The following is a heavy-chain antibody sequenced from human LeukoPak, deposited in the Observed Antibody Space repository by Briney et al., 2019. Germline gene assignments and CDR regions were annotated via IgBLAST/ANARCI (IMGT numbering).Heavy chain of an antibody. CDR1: GGSFSGYY. CDR2: INHSGST. CDR3: ARVAALRANSGYDY. V-gene: IGHV4-34*01. D-gene: IGHD5-12*01. Sequence: PSETLSLTCAVYGGSFSGYYWSWIRQPPGKGLEWIGKINHSGSTNYNPSLKSRVTISVDTSKNQFSLKLSSVTAADTAVYYCARVAALRANSGYDYWGQGTLVTVSS. J-gene: IGHJ4*02.